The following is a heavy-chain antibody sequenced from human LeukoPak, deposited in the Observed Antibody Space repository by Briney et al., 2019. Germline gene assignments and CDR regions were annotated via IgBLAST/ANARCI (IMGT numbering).Heavy chain of an antibody. Sequence: GGSLRLSCAASGFTFSSYSMNWVRQAPGKGLEWVSSISSSSSYIHYADSVKGRFTISRDNAKNSLYLQMNSLRAEDTAVYYCARDRDVVVPAAINAPDYWGQGTLVTVSS. CDR3: ARDRDVVVPAAINAPDY. D-gene: IGHD2-2*02. J-gene: IGHJ4*02. V-gene: IGHV3-21*01. CDR1: GFTFSSYS. CDR2: ISSSSSYI.